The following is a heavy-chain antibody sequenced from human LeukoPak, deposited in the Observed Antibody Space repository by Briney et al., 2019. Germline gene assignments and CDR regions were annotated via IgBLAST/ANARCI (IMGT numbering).Heavy chain of an antibody. CDR2: IYHSGST. CDR1: GGSISSSNW. V-gene: IGHV4-4*02. CDR3: ARGRAYCSSTSCYEVDY. J-gene: IGHJ4*02. Sequence: PSETLSLTCAVSGGSISSSNWWSWVRQPPGKGLEWIGEIYHSGSTNYNPSLKSRVTISVDKSKNQFSLKLSSVTAADTAVYYCARGRAYCSSTSCYEVDYWGQGTLVTVSS. D-gene: IGHD2-2*01.